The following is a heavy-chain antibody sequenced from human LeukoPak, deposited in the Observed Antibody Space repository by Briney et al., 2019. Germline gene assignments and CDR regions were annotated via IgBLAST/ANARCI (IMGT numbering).Heavy chain of an antibody. Sequence: PSETLSLTCTVSGGSIYSTTFYWGWIRQPPGKGLEWIGSMYYDGSTYHNPSLKSRVTISVDTSNNQFSLKLTSVTAADTAVYFCARRSDSGSDDGEDYFDYRGQGTLVTVSS. CDR1: GGSIYSTTFY. CDR3: ARRSDSGSDDGEDYFDY. D-gene: IGHD1-26*01. CDR2: MYYDGST. V-gene: IGHV4-39*01. J-gene: IGHJ4*02.